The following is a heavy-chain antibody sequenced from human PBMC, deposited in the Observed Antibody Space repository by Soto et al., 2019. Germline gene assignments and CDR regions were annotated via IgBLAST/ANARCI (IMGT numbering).Heavy chain of an antibody. V-gene: IGHV3-48*02. Sequence: GGFLRLSCAASVFTFSSYSMNLVRQAPGKGLEWVSYISSSTSTIYYADSVKGRFTISRYNAKNSLYLKMNSLRDEYTAVYYCAGEGNDLWSGCYTGFESSGQGTLVTVSS. CDR2: ISSSTSTI. CDR3: AGEGNDLWSGCYTGFES. D-gene: IGHD3-3*01. CDR1: VFTFSSYS. J-gene: IGHJ4*02.